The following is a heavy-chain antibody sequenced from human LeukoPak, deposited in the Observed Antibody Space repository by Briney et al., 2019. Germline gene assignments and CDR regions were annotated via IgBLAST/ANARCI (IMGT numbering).Heavy chain of an antibody. CDR1: GFTVSSIH. Sequence: GGSLRLSCAASGFTVSSIHMVWVRQAPGKGLEWVSVTYTGGNSYYADSVKGRFTISRDSSKNTLFLHMNTLRAEDTAIYYCAKDRTVGASYWYFDLWGRGTLVTVSS. J-gene: IGHJ2*01. D-gene: IGHD1-26*01. V-gene: IGHV3-53*01. CDR2: TYTGGNS. CDR3: AKDRTVGASYWYFDL.